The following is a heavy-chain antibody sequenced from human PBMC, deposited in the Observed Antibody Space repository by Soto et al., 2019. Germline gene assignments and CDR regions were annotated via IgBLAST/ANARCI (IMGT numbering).Heavy chain of an antibody. Sequence: GGSLRLSFAASGFTFSSFWMHWVRQAPGKGLVWVSRINSDGSSTSYADSVKGRFSISRDNAKNTLYVQMNSLRVEDTAVYYCVRDRDTYGLSSFDSWGQGILVTVSS. CDR2: INSDGSST. J-gene: IGHJ4*02. V-gene: IGHV3-74*01. D-gene: IGHD5-18*01. CDR1: GFTFSSFW. CDR3: VRDRDTYGLSSFDS.